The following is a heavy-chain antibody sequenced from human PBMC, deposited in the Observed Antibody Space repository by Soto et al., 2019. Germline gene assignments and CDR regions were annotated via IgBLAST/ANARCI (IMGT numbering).Heavy chain of an antibody. Sequence: SETLSLTCTVSGVSVTITSFYWSWIRQAPGKGLEWIGYFHYGGRTNYNPSLKSRVNISVDTAKNQFSLQLTSVTAEDTALYFCVRDRPCSYAYDVWGQGSLFPVSS. CDR3: VRDRPCSYAYDV. J-gene: IGHJ4*02. CDR1: GVSVTITSFY. CDR2: FHYGGRT. V-gene: IGHV4-61*01. D-gene: IGHD3-16*01.